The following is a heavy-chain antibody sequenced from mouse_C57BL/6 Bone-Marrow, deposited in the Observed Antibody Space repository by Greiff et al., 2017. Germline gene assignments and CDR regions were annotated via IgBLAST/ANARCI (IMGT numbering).Heavy chain of an antibody. Sequence: QVTLKVCGPGILQSSQTLSLTCSFSGFSLSTSGMGVSWIRQPSGKGLEWLAHIYWDDDKRYNPSLKSRLTISKDTSRNQVFLKITSVDTADTATYYCARILDYSNSFAYWGQGTLVTVSA. CDR3: ARILDYSNSFAY. V-gene: IGHV8-12*01. J-gene: IGHJ3*01. CDR2: IYWDDDK. D-gene: IGHD2-5*01. CDR1: GFSLSTSGMG.